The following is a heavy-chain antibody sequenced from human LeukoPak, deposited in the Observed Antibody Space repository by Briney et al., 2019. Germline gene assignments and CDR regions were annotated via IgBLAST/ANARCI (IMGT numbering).Heavy chain of an antibody. CDR2: INHSGST. Sequence: KPSETLSLTCAVYGGSFSGYYWSWIRQPPGKGLEWIGEINHSGSTNYNSSLKSRVTISVDTSKNQFSLKLSSVTAADTAVYYCARGRGAALRGPRYFDYWGQGTLVTVSS. J-gene: IGHJ4*02. D-gene: IGHD3-10*01. CDR3: ARGRGAALRGPRYFDY. CDR1: GGSFSGYY. V-gene: IGHV4-34*01.